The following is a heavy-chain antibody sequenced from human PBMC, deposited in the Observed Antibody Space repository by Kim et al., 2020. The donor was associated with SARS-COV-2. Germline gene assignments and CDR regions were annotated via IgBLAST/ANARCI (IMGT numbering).Heavy chain of an antibody. CDR1: GFTFSSYW. D-gene: IGHD3-16*01. V-gene: IGHV3-7*01. CDR3: ARLYPYYYYGMDV. CDR2: IKQDGSEK. J-gene: IGHJ6*02. Sequence: GGSLRLSCAASGFTFSSYWMSWVREAPGKGLEWVANIKQDGSEKYYVDSVKGRFTISRDNAKNSLYLQMNSLRAEDTAVYYCARLYPYYYYGMDVWGQGTTVTVSS.